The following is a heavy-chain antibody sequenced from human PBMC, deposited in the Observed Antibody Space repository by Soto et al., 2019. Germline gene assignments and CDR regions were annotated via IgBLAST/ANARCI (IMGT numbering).Heavy chain of an antibody. CDR1: GFTFSSYE. D-gene: IGHD6-6*01. CDR3: ARERWLSYSSSSMDV. CDR2: ISSSGSTI. V-gene: IGHV3-48*03. J-gene: IGHJ6*02. Sequence: GGSLRLSCAASGFTFSSYEMNWVRQAPGKGLEWVSYISSSGSTIYYADSVKGRFTISRDNAKNSLYLQMNSLRAEDTAVYYCARERWLSYSSSSMDVWGQGTTVTVSS.